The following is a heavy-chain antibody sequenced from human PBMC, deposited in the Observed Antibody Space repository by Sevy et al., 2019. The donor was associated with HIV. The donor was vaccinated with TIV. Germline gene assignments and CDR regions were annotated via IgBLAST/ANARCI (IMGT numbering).Heavy chain of an antibody. D-gene: IGHD3-10*01. CDR3: ARLFYGSADY. V-gene: IGHV3-7*01. CDR2: INQDGSET. Sequence: GGSLRLSCAASGFTFSSYWMSWVRQAPGKGLEWVATINQDGSETFYVDSVKGRFTISRQNPRKLLYLQMNSLGAEDTAVYYCARLFYGSADYWGQGTLVTVSS. CDR1: GFTFSSYW. J-gene: IGHJ4*02.